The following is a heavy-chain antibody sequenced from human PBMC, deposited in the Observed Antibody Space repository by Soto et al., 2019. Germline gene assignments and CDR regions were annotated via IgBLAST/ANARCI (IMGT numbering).Heavy chain of an antibody. D-gene: IGHD3-10*01. CDR3: ARETSGSYYYGMDV. V-gene: IGHV4-31*03. CDR1: GGSSSSGSYY. Sequence: ALSLNCTVSGGSSSSGSYYWSWIRQHPGKGLEWIGYIYYSGSTYYNPSLKSRVTISVDTSKNQFSLKLSSVTAADTAVYYCARETSGSYYYGMDVWGQGTTVTVSS. J-gene: IGHJ6*02. CDR2: IYYSGST.